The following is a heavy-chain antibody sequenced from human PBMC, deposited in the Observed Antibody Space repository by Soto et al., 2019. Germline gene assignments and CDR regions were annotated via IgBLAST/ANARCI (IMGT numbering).Heavy chain of an antibody. D-gene: IGHD2-15*01. V-gene: IGHV3-7*05. CDR2: IKRDGIET. Sequence: EVQLVESGGGLVQPGGSLRLSCAASGFTFSTFWMTWLRQAPGKGLEWVANIKRDGIETHYGDSVKGRFTLTRDNAKNSLYLQLNSLRPEDTAMYYCARDLSPSREFCYDAFDVWGQGTLVTVSS. J-gene: IGHJ3*01. CDR3: ARDLSPSREFCYDAFDV. CDR1: GFTFSTFW.